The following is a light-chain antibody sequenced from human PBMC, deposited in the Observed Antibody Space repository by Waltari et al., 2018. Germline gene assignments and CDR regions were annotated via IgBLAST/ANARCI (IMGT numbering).Light chain of an antibody. Sequence: QSALTPPASVSGSPGQSITISCTGTSSDVGSYNLVSWYQQYPGKAPKLMIYEVSKRPSGVSNRFSGSKSVDTASLTISGLQAEDEADYYCCSYAGFSFWVFGGGTKVTVL. CDR1: SSDVGSYNL. CDR2: EVS. CDR3: CSYAGFSFWV. J-gene: IGLJ3*02. V-gene: IGLV2-23*02.